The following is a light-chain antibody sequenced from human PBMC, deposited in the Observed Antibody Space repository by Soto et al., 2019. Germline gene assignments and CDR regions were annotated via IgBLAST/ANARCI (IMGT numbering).Light chain of an antibody. CDR1: QSVSSL. V-gene: IGKV1-5*03. CDR3: QQCNTRLT. J-gene: IGKJ1*01. CDR2: NAS. Sequence: EIEWTQSPATLPVSLGESATITCRASQSVSSLFAWYQQXPGKAPRILIYNASSSASGAPARFSGSGSGTEFTLTISSLEPEDFAAYYCQQCNTRLTFGEGTKVDIK.